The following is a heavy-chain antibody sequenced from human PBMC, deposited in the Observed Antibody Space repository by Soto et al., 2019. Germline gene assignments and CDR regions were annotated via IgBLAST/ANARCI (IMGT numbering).Heavy chain of an antibody. CDR3: ARLEGLATISYYFEC. Sequence: SETLSLTCSVSDDSINSDKYYWGWIRQPPGKGLEWIGSIYYRGNAYYNPSLQTRVTISLDKSKSQFSLKLNSVTAADSAVYFCARLEGLATISYYFECWGPGVRVTVSS. CDR2: IYYRGNA. D-gene: IGHD3-9*01. V-gene: IGHV4-39*01. J-gene: IGHJ4*02. CDR1: DDSINSDKYY.